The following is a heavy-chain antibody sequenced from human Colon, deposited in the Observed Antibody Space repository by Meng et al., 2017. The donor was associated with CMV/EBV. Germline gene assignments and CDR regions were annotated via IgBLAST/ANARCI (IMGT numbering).Heavy chain of an antibody. CDR1: GGSFIGYS. D-gene: IGHD1-26*01. V-gene: IGHV4-34*01. CDR2: IDHVGTT. J-gene: IGHJ5*02. CDR3: ARRSGSYRLTYWFDP. Sequence: SETLSLTCALSGGSFIGYSWSWIRQPPGKGPVWIGDIDHVGTTNYNPSLKSRVTISVDTSKNEFSLSLTSVTATDTAVYYCARRSGSYRLTYWFDPWGQEPWSPSPQ.